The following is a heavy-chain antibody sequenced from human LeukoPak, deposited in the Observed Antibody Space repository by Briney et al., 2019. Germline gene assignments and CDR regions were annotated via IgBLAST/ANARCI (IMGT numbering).Heavy chain of an antibody. CDR1: GFTFSRYA. CDR2: ISSNGGST. J-gene: IGHJ4*02. D-gene: IGHD3-16*01. V-gene: IGHV3-64*01. CDR3: AGWGFLIGNDY. Sequence: PGGSLRLSCAASGFTFSRYAMHWVRQAPGKGLEFVSAISSNGGSTYYANSVKGRFTISRDNSKNTLYLQMGSLRAEDMAVYDCAGWGFLIGNDYWGQGTLVTVSS.